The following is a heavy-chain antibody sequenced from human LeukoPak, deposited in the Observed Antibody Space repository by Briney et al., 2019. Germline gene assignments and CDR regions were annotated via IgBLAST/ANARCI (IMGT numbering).Heavy chain of an antibody. CDR3: AKEPDIVVVPAAMQGDY. V-gene: IGHV3-23*01. J-gene: IGHJ4*02. D-gene: IGHD2-2*01. CDR2: ISGSGGST. Sequence: GGSLRLSCAASGFTFSSYGMHWVRQAPGKGLEWVSAISGSGGSTYYADSVKGRFTISRDNSKNTLYLQMNSLRAEDTAVYYCAKEPDIVVVPAAMQGDYWGQGTLVTVSS. CDR1: GFTFSSYG.